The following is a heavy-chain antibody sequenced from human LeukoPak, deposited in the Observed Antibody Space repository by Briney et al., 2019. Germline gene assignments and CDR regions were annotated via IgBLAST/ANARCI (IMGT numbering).Heavy chain of an antibody. Sequence: SQTLSLTCTVSGGSISSGSYYWSWIRQPAGKGLEWIGRIYTSGSTNYNPSLKSRVTMSVDTSKNQFSLKLSSVTAADTAVYYCARATYGSGSYYFDYWGQGTLVTVSS. CDR2: IYTSGST. J-gene: IGHJ4*02. V-gene: IGHV4-61*02. D-gene: IGHD3-10*01. CDR3: ARATYGSGSYYFDY. CDR1: GGSISSGSYY.